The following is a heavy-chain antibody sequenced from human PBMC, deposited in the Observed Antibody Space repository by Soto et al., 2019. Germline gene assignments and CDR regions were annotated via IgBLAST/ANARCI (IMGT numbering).Heavy chain of an antibody. CDR1: GFTFSSSW. Sequence: PGGSLRLSCAASGFTFSSSWMTWVRRAPGKGLAWVANIKEDRSEKYDVESVKGRFTTSRDNTNESLYLQMNSLRAEDTAVYYCASDPAPVGYRRLDVCGQATTVTVS. D-gene: IGHD5-12*01. V-gene: IGHV3-7*01. CDR3: ASDPAPVGYRRLDV. J-gene: IGHJ6*02. CDR2: IKEDRSEK.